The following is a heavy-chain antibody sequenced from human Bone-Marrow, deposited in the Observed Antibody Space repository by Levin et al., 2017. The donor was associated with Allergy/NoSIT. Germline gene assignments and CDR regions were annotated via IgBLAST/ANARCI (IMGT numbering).Heavy chain of an antibody. CDR1: GYTFTGYY. J-gene: IGHJ4*02. CDR2: INPNSGGT. Sequence: PGESLKISCKASGYTFTGYYMHWVRQAPGQGLEWMGRINPNSGGTNYAQKFQGRVTMTRDTSISTAYMELSRLRSDDTAVYYCARNYGDYRAYFDYWGQGTLVTVSS. D-gene: IGHD4-17*01. CDR3: ARNYGDYRAYFDY. V-gene: IGHV1-2*06.